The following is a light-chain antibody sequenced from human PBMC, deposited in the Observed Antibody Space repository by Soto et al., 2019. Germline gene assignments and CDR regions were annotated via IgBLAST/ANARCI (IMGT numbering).Light chain of an antibody. J-gene: IGKJ5*01. CDR1: QTVRNNY. Sequence: EFVLTQSPGTLSLSPGERATLSCRASQTVRNNYLAWYQQKPGQAPRLLIYDASSRATGIPDRFSGSGSGTEFTLTISSLQSEDFAVYHCQQYNDWPKTFGHGTRLEIK. CDR3: QQYNDWPKT. V-gene: IGKV3D-20*02. CDR2: DAS.